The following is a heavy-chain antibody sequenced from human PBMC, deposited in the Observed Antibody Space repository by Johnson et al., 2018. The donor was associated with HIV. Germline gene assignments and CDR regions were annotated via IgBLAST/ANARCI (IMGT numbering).Heavy chain of an antibody. CDR2: ISYDGSNK. D-gene: IGHD3-16*01. J-gene: IGHJ3*02. CDR1: GFTFSSYA. Sequence: QVQLVESGGGLVQPGGSLRLSCAASGFTFSSYAMSWVRQAPGKGLEWVAVISYDGSNKYYADSVKGRFTISRDNSKNTLYLQMNSLRAEDTAVYYCAREGEVGRAFDIWGQGTMVTVSS. CDR3: AREGEVGRAFDI. V-gene: IGHV3-30*04.